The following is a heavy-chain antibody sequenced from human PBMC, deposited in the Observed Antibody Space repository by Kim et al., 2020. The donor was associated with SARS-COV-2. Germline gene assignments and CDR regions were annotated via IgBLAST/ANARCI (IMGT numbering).Heavy chain of an antibody. CDR2: TYL. Sequence: TYLDYADSVKARFTISRDNAKNSLSLQMNSLRAEDAAVYYCVRGGKYFDLWGRGTLVTVSS. CDR3: VRGGKYFDL. J-gene: IGHJ2*01. D-gene: IGHD3-10*01. V-gene: IGHV3-21*01.